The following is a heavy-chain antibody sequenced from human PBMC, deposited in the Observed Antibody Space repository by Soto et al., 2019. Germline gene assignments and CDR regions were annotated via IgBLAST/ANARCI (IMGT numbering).Heavy chain of an antibody. V-gene: IGHV5-51*01. Sequence: GESLKISCKGSGYSFTSYWIGWVRQMPGKGLEWMGIIYPGDSDTRYSPSFQGQVTISADKSISTAYLQWSSLKASDTAMYYCARLPYCSSTSCYRYYYYGMDVWGQGTTVTAP. D-gene: IGHD2-2*02. J-gene: IGHJ6*02. CDR1: GYSFTSYW. CDR2: IYPGDSDT. CDR3: ARLPYCSSTSCYRYYYYGMDV.